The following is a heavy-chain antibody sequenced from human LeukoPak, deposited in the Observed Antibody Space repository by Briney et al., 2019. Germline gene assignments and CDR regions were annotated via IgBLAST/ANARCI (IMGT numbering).Heavy chain of an antibody. CDR2: ISNSGGSA. CDR3: AKGLRLGELSSGFDY. J-gene: IGHJ4*02. Sequence: GGSLRLSCGASGFTFSNYAMIWVRQAPGKGLEWVSGISNSGGSAYYADSVKGRFTISRDNSRNTLYLQMNSLRAEDTALYYCAKGLRLGELSSGFDYWGQGTLVTVSS. D-gene: IGHD3-16*02. V-gene: IGHV3-23*01. CDR1: GFTFSNYA.